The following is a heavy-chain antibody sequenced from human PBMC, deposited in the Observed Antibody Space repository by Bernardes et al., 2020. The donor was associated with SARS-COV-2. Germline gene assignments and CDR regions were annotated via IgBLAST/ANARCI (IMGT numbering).Heavy chain of an antibody. D-gene: IGHD4-4*01. Sequence: GGSLRLSCAASGFPFSSYWMHWVRQAPGKGLVWVSRINSDGSSTSYADSVKGRFTISRDNAKNTLYLQMNSRRAEDTAVYYCARDRDSNDDYFDYWGQGTLVTVSS. CDR3: ARDRDSNDDYFDY. J-gene: IGHJ4*02. CDR2: INSDGSST. CDR1: GFPFSSYW. V-gene: IGHV3-74*01.